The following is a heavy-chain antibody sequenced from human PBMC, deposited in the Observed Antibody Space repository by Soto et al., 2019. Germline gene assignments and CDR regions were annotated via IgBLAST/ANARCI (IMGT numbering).Heavy chain of an antibody. Sequence: SETLSLTCAVYGGSFSGYYWSWIRQPPGKGLEWIGEINHSGSTNYNPSLKSRVTISVDTSKNQFSLKLSSVTAADTAVYYCARSPTFLRYCSSTSCYSVRAFDIWGQGTMVTVSS. J-gene: IGHJ3*02. D-gene: IGHD2-2*01. CDR1: GGSFSGYY. V-gene: IGHV4-34*01. CDR3: ARSPTFLRYCSSTSCYSVRAFDI. CDR2: INHSGST.